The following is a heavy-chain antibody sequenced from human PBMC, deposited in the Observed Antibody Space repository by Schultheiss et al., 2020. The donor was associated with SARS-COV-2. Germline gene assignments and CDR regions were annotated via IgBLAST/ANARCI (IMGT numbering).Heavy chain of an antibody. Sequence: SETLSLTCAVYGGSFSGYYWSWIRQPPGKGLEWIGEINHSGSTNYNPSLKSRVTISVDTSKNQFSLKLSSVTAADTDVYYCARAAYTSYSSGWYNWFDPWGQGTLVTVSS. D-gene: IGHD6-19*01. CDR3: ARAAYTSYSSGWYNWFDP. CDR2: INHSGST. CDR1: GGSFSGYY. J-gene: IGHJ5*02. V-gene: IGHV4-34*01.